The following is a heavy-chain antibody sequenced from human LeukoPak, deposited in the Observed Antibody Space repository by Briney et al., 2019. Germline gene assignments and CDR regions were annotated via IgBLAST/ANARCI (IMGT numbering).Heavy chain of an antibody. V-gene: IGHV1-2*02. CDR1: GYXFTGYY. CDR2: INPNSGGT. Sequence: ASVKVSCKASGYXFTGYYMHWVRQAPGQGLEWMGWINPNSGGTNYAQKFQGRVTMTRDTSISTAYMELSRLRSDDTAVYYCARDFNGYSSSYFDYWGQGTLVTVSS. J-gene: IGHJ4*02. D-gene: IGHD6-6*01. CDR3: ARDFNGYSSSYFDY.